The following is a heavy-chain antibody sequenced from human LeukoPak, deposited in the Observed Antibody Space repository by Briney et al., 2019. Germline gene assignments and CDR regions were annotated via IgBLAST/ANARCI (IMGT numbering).Heavy chain of an antibody. J-gene: IGHJ3*02. D-gene: IGHD3-9*01. V-gene: IGHV1-18*01. Sequence: GASVKVSCKASGYTFTSYGISWVRQAPGQGLEWMGWISAYNGNTNYAQKLQGRVTMTTDTSTSTAYMELRSLRSDDTAVYYCARVIGSYYDILTGYHNIDAFDIWGQGTMVTVSS. CDR3: ARVIGSYYDILTGYHNIDAFDI. CDR2: ISAYNGNT. CDR1: GYTFTSYG.